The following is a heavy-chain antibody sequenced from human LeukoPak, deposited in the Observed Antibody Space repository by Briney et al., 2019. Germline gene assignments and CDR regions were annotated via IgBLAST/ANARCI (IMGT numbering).Heavy chain of an antibody. J-gene: IGHJ4*02. CDR2: INPNSGGT. D-gene: IGHD6-13*01. Sequence: ASVKVSCKASGYTFTGYYMHWVRQAPGQGLEWMGWINPNSGGTNYAQKFQGRVTTTRDTSISTAYMELSRLRSDDTAVYYCARDQGSSSWYNPNFDYWGQGTLVTVSS. CDR3: ARDQGSSSWYNPNFDY. CDR1: GYTFTGYY. V-gene: IGHV1-2*02.